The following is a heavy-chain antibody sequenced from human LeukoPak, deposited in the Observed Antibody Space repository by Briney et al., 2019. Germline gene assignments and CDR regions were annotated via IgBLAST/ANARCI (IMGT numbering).Heavy chain of an antibody. CDR3: AKDRESTYYYDSSGYYFDY. Sequence: HPGGSLRLSCAASGFTFSSYGMHWVRQAPGKGLEWVAFIRYDGSNKYYADSVKGRFTISRDNSKNTLYLQMNSLRAEDTAVYYCAKDRESTYYYDSSGYYFDYWGQGTLVTVSS. CDR1: GFTFSSYG. D-gene: IGHD3-22*01. J-gene: IGHJ4*02. CDR2: IRYDGSNK. V-gene: IGHV3-30*02.